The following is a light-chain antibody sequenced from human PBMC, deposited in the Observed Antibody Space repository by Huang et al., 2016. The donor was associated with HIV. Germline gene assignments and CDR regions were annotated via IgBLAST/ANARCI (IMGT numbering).Light chain of an antibody. CDR2: DAS. Sequence: DIQMTQSPPSMSASIGDRVTITCRASQGISNSLAWYQQKPGKSPKHLLYDASRLKSGVHSRFSGRESQTTYTLSISSLRPQECATIYGQQYLTTLRWTFGQGTKLEIK. J-gene: IGKJ2*01. CDR1: QGISNS. V-gene: IGKV1-NL1*01. CDR3: QQYLTTLRWT.